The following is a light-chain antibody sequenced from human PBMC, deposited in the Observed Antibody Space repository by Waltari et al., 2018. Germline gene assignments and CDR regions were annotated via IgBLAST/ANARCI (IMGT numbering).Light chain of an antibody. CDR3: QQYSTYSYT. J-gene: IGKJ2*01. CDR1: QSIATW. V-gene: IGKV1-5*03. Sequence: GDRVTITCRASQSIATWLAWYQQKPGIAPKLLIYKTSALESGVPSRFSGSGSGTEFTLTISSLQPDDFATYYCQQYSTYSYTFGQGTKLEMK. CDR2: KTS.